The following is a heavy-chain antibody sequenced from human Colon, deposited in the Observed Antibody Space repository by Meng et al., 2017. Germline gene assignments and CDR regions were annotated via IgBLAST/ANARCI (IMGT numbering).Heavy chain of an antibody. CDR3: ARVNGDFDEAWFDP. Sequence: QVQLQESGPGLVRPSETLSLTCTVSGASVSSGDYYWSWIRQPPGKGLEWLGYIYYTGNTNYNPPLKNRVTISLDTSNNQFSLKLTSMTAADAAIYYCARVNGDFDEAWFDPWGQGTLVTVSS. CDR1: GASVSSGDYY. CDR2: IYYTGNT. J-gene: IGHJ5*02. D-gene: IGHD2-21*02. V-gene: IGHV4-61*08.